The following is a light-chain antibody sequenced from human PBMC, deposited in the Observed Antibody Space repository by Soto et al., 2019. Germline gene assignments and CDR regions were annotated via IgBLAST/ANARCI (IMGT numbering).Light chain of an antibody. CDR3: AAWDDSLSGYV. V-gene: IGLV1-47*01. CDR2: RTN. CDR1: LSNIGSNY. J-gene: IGLJ1*01. Sequence: QPVLTQPPSASGTPGQRVTISCSGGLSNIGSNYLYWYQQLPGTAPKLLIYRTNQRPSGVPDRFSGSKSGTSASLAITGLRSEDEANYYCAAWDDSLSGYVFGSGTKVTVL.